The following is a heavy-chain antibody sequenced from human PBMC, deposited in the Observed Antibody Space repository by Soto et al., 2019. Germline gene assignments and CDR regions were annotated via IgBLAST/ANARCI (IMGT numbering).Heavy chain of an antibody. V-gene: IGHV4-39*01. Sequence: PSETLSLTCTVSGGSISSSSYYWGWIRQPPGKGLEWIGGIYYSGSTYYNPSLKSRVTISVDTSKNQFSLKLSSVTAADTAVYYCARQYEVLLWFGEFPLGGMDVWGQGTTVTVSS. D-gene: IGHD3-10*01. J-gene: IGHJ6*02. CDR3: ARQYEVLLWFGEFPLGGMDV. CDR2: IYYSGST. CDR1: GGSISSSSYY.